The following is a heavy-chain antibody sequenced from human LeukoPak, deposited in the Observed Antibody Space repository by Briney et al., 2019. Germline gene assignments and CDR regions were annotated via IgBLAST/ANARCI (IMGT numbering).Heavy chain of an antibody. V-gene: IGHV3-33*08. Sequence: PGGSLRLSCAASGFTFSNAWMSWVRQAPGQGLEWVAVIWFDGTNDDYADSVKGRFTISRDNSRNTLVLQMNSLRAEDTAVYFCARRPVTPGGIGYFDSWGQGTLVTVSS. CDR2: IWFDGTND. J-gene: IGHJ4*02. CDR3: ARRPVTPGGIGYFDS. CDR1: GFTFSNAW. D-gene: IGHD4-17*01.